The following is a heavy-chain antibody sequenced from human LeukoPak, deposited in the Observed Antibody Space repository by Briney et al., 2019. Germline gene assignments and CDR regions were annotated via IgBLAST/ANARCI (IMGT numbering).Heavy chain of an antibody. V-gene: IGHV3-20*04. J-gene: IGHJ3*02. CDR1: GFTFDDYG. D-gene: IGHD3-10*01. CDR3: ARGANYYGSGSQTFDI. Sequence: PGGSLRLSCAASGFTFDDYGMSWVRQAPGKGLEWVSGINWNGGSTGYADSVKGRFTISRDNAKNSLYLQVSRLRSVDTAWSSCARGANYYGSGSQTFDIWGQGTMVTVSS. CDR2: INWNGGST.